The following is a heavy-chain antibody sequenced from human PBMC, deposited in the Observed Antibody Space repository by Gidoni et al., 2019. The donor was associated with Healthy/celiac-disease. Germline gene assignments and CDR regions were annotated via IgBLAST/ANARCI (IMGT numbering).Heavy chain of an antibody. CDR1: GYTFTSYD. CDR3: ARARGGVAAAGTGWFDP. V-gene: IGHV1-8*01. CDR2: MNPNSGNT. Sequence: QVQLVQSGAEVKKPGASVKVSCTASGYTFTSYDINWVRQATGQGLEWMGWMNPNSGNTGYAQKFQGRVTMTRNTSRSTAYMELSSLRSEDTAVYYCARARGGVAAAGTGWFDPWGQGTLVTVSS. D-gene: IGHD6-13*01. J-gene: IGHJ5*02.